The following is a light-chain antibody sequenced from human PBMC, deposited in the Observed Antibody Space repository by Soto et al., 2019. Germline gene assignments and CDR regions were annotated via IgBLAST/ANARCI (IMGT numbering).Light chain of an antibody. J-gene: IGLJ2*01. CDR1: SSDVGAYNY. Sequence: QSALTQPASVSGSPGQSITISCTGTSSDVGAYNYVSWYQQHPAKAPKLIIYEDNKRPSGVSNRFSGSKSGNTASLTISGLQAEDEADYYCCAYVRSNALLFGGGTKLTVL. CDR3: CAYVRSNALL. V-gene: IGLV2-23*01. CDR2: EDN.